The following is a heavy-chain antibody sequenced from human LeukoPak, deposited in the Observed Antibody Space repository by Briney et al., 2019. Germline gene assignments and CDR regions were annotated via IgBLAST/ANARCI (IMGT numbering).Heavy chain of an antibody. CDR2: ISGSGGST. CDR1: GFIFRNYA. D-gene: IGHD6-19*01. V-gene: IGHV3-23*01. Sequence: PGGSLRLSCAASGFIFRNYAMSWVRQAPGKGLEWVSAISGSGGSTYYADSVKGRFTISRDNSKNTLYLQMNSLRAEDTAVYYCAKGSGYSSGWNYYYYYGMDVWGQGTTVTVSS. J-gene: IGHJ6*02. CDR3: AKGSGYSSGWNYYYYYGMDV.